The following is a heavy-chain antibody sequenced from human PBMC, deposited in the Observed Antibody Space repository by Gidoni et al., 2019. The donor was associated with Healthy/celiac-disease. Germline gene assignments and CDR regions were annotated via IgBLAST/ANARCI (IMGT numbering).Heavy chain of an antibody. CDR3: ASPRLGDTAMERPYYYYGMDV. V-gene: IGHV1-69*01. CDR2: IIPIFGTA. CDR1: GGTFNSYA. D-gene: IGHD5-18*01. Sequence: QVQLVQSGAEVKKPGSSVKVSCRASGGTFNSYAISRVRPAPGQGLEWMGGIIPIFGTANYAQKFQGRVPITADDSTSTAYMELSSLRSEDTAVYYCASPRLGDTAMERPYYYYGMDVWGQGTTVTVSS. J-gene: IGHJ6*02.